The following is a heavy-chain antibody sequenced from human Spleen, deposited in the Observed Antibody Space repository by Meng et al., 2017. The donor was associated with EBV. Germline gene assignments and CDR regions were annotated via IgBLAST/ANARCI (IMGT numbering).Heavy chain of an antibody. J-gene: IGHJ4*02. D-gene: IGHD3-10*01. Sequence: GGGLVQPGGSLVLSRAASGFTFSDSAMSWVRQAPGKGLEWVSTISAGIGNTHYADSVKGRFTISRDNSKNTLYLQMNNLRADDTAVYYCALWFREHFDYWGQGTLVTVSS. CDR2: ISAGIGNT. CDR3: ALWFREHFDY. V-gene: IGHV3-23*01. CDR1: GFTFSDSA.